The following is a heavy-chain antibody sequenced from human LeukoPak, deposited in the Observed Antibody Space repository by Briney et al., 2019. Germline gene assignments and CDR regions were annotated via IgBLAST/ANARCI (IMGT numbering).Heavy chain of an antibody. CDR1: GDSFDNSYC. CDR2: IYSSVYT. CDR3: ARGSDDYKLGNH. D-gene: IGHD5-24*01. Sequence: SETLSVSCSVSGDSFDNSYCWTWVRQPPGKRPEWIGTIYSSVYTYYNPSLRSRATISGDTSRNLFSLKLISVTAADTAVYYCARGSDDYKLGNHWGHGTLVTVSS. J-gene: IGHJ5*02. V-gene: IGHV4-39*01.